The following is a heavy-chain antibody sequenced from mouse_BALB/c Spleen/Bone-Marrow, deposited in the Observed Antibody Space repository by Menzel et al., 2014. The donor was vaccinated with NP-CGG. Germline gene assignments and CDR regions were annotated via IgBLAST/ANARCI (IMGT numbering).Heavy chain of an antibody. V-gene: IGHV5-9-2*01. J-gene: IGHJ3*01. CDR3: ARHAYYDQTEVSFVY. D-gene: IGHD2-4*01. Sequence: DVMLVESGGGLVKSGGSLKLSCAASGFSFSNYVMSWVRQTPEKRLEWVATISGDGRYTFYSDSVKGRFTISRDNAKNNLYLQLSSLRSEDTALYYCARHAYYDQTEVSFVYWGQGTLVTVSA. CDR2: ISGDGRYT. CDR1: GFSFSNYV.